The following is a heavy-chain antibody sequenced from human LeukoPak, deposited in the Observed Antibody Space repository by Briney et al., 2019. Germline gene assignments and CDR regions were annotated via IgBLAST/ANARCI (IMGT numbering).Heavy chain of an antibody. CDR3: ARAPGYCSGGSCYCHY. Sequence: QPGGSLRLSCAASGFTFSSYGMHWARQAPGKGLEWVAVISYDGSNKYYADSVKGRFTISRDNSKNTLCLQMNSLRAEDTAVYYCARAPGYCSGGSCYCHYWGQGTLVTVSS. CDR2: ISYDGSNK. J-gene: IGHJ4*02. CDR1: GFTFSSYG. V-gene: IGHV3-30*03. D-gene: IGHD2-15*01.